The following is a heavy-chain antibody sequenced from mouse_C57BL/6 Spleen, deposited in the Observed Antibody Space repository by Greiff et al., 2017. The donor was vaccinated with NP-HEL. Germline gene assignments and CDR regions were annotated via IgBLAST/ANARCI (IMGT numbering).Heavy chain of an antibody. CDR2: INPSNGGT. V-gene: IGHV1-53*01. CDR3: ARWGVVATRWYFDV. Sequence: QVQLQQPGTELVKPGASVKLSCKASGYTFTSYWMHWVKQRPGQGLEWIGNINPSNGGTNYNEKFKSKATLTVDKSSSTAYMQLSSLTSEDSAVYYCARWGVVATRWYFDVWGTGTTVTVSS. J-gene: IGHJ1*03. CDR1: GYTFTSYW. D-gene: IGHD1-1*01.